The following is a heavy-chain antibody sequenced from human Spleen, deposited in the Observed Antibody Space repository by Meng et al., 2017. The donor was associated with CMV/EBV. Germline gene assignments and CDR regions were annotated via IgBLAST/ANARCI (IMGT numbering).Heavy chain of an antibody. CDR1: GGSTSSSSYY. V-gene: IGHV4-39*01. J-gene: IGHJ4*02. CDR2: IYYNGNT. Sequence: GSLRLSCAVSGGSTSSSSYYWAWIRQPPEKGLEWIGRIYYNGNTHYNPSLKSRVTISIDTSKNQFSLSLSSVTAADMAVYYCTRLGYSFDRYFDYWGQGILVTVSS. D-gene: IGHD5-18*01. CDR3: TRLGYSFDRYFDY.